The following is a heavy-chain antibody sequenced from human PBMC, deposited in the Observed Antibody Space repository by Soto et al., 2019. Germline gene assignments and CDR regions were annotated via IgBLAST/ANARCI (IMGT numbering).Heavy chain of an antibody. CDR2: INYIGST. CDR3: ARLPGHSTSTSCYGYYVMDV. D-gene: IGHD2-2*01. J-gene: IGHJ6*02. Sequence: SETLSLTCTVSGDSISSSSYYWGWIRQPPGKGLEWIVNINYIGSTYYNPSLQSRVTTSVDTSKNQFSLKLSSVIAADTAVYYCARLPGHSTSTSCYGYYVMDVWGQGTTVTVSS. V-gene: IGHV4-39*01. CDR1: GDSISSSSYY.